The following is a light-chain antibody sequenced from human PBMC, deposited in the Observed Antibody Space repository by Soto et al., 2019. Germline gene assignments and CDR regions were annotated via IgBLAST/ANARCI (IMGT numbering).Light chain of an antibody. J-gene: IGKJ1*01. Sequence: IVMMQSPATLSVSPGESATLFCRASESVSSNLAWYQQKPGQAPRLLIYGASTRATGVPARFSGSGSGTEFALSISSLPSEDFAVYYCQQYNKWPLAFGQGTKVEIK. CDR2: GAS. V-gene: IGKV3-15*01. CDR1: ESVSSN. CDR3: QQYNKWPLA.